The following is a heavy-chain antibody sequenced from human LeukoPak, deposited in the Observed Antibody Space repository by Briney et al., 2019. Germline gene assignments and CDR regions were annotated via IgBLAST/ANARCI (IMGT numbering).Heavy chain of an antibody. CDR3: ARQYCTNGVCYFVSDY. V-gene: IGHV3-21*01. CDR2: ISSSSSYI. D-gene: IGHD2-8*01. Sequence: GGSLRLSCAASGFTFSSYGMNWVRQAPGKGLEWVSSISSSSSYIYYADSVKGRFTISRDNAKNSLYLQMNSLRAEDTAVYYCARQYCTNGVCYFVSDYWGQGTLVTVSS. J-gene: IGHJ4*02. CDR1: GFTFSSYG.